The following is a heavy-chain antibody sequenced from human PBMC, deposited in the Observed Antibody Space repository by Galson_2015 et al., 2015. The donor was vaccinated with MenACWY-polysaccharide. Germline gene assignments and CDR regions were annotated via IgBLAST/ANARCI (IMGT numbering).Heavy chain of an antibody. J-gene: IGHJ3*02. CDR3: ARGPIVYYDGFGAFDI. V-gene: IGHV1-69*13. D-gene: IGHD3-3*01. Sequence: SVKVSCKASGGTFSSYAISWVRQAPGQGLEWMGGIIPIFGTANYAQKFQGRVTITADESTSTAYMELSSLRSEDTAVYYCARGPIVYYDGFGAFDIWGQGTMVTVSS. CDR2: IIPIFGTA. CDR1: GGTFSSYA.